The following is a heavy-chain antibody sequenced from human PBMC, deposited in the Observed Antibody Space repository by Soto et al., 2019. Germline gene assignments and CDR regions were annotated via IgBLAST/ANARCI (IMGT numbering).Heavy chain of an antibody. Sequence: SETLSLTCTVSGGSISSSSYYWGWIRQPPGKGLEWIGSIYYSGSTYYNPSLKSRVTISVDTSKNQFSPKLSSVTAADTAVYYCARRDYYDSSGWFDPWGQGTLVTVSS. J-gene: IGHJ5*02. CDR1: GGSISSSSYY. CDR3: ARRDYYDSSGWFDP. D-gene: IGHD3-22*01. V-gene: IGHV4-39*01. CDR2: IYYSGST.